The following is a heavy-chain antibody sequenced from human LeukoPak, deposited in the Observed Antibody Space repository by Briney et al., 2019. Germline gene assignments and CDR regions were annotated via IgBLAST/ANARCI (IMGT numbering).Heavy chain of an antibody. CDR3: ARGAGATYYYDSSGYYYFDY. CDR1: GGTFSSYA. V-gene: IGHV1-69*01. Sequence: SVKVPCKASGGTFSSYAISWVRQAPGQGLEWMGGIIPIFGTANYAQKFQGRVTITADESTSTAYMELSSLRSEDTAVYYCARGAGATYYYDSSGYYYFDYWGQGTLVTVSS. CDR2: IIPIFGTA. J-gene: IGHJ4*02. D-gene: IGHD3-22*01.